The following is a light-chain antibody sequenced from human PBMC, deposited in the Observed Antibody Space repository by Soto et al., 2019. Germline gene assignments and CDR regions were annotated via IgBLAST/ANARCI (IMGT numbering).Light chain of an antibody. Sequence: DIVSTHSSGTLSLSPVAIPTLSGSSSQSLSTSYLAWYQQKPGPAPRILTYGTSSRASGIPERFSGGGSGTDFTLTISRLETEDFAVYSCQQYGSSPPALTCGGGHKG. CDR1: QSLSTSY. V-gene: IGKV3-20*01. J-gene: IGKJ4*01. CDR3: QQYGSSPPALT. CDR2: GTS.